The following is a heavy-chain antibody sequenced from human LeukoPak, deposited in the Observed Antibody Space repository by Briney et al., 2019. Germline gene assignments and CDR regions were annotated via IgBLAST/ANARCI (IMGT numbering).Heavy chain of an antibody. CDR2: ISGSAGGT. CDR1: GITLSNYA. V-gene: IGHV3-23*01. Sequence: GGSLRLSCVVSGITLSNYAMSWVRQAPGKGLEWVSGISGSAGGTNYADSVKGRFTISRDNSMNTMYLQMNSLRAEDTAVYFCAKRGIVIRGLLIIGFHKEAYYFDSWGQGILVTVSS. D-gene: IGHD3-10*01. CDR3: AKRGIVIRGLLIIGFHKEAYYFDS. J-gene: IGHJ4*02.